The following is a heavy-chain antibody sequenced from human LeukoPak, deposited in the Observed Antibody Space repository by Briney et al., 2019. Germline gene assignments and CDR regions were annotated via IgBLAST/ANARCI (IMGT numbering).Heavy chain of an antibody. J-gene: IGHJ4*02. D-gene: IGHD2-21*01. CDR1: GYTFINHA. CDR2: INIGNGNT. CDR3: ARRLGRSFDY. V-gene: IGHV1-3*04. Sequence: ASVKVSCKASGYTFINHAIHWVRQAPGQRLEWMGWINIGNGNTKYSQNFQGRITITRDTSATTAYMDLSSLRSEETAVYYCARRLGRSFDYWGQGTLVTVSS.